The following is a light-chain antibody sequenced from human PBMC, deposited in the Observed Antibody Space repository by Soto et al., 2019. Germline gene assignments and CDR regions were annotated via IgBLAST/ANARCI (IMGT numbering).Light chain of an antibody. CDR1: SSDVGGYNY. CDR2: EVR. V-gene: IGLV2-14*01. CDR3: SSYTSSSTVV. Sequence: QSALTQPASVFGSPGQSITISCAGTSSDVGGYNYVSWYQQYPGKAPKLMIYEVRNRPSGVSNRFSGSKSGNTASLTISGLQAEDEADYYCSSYTSSSTVVFGGGTKLTVL. J-gene: IGLJ2*01.